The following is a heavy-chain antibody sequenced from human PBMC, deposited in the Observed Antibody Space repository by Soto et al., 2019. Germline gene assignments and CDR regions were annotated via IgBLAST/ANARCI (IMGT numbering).Heavy chain of an antibody. V-gene: IGHV3-30*18. CDR2: ISYDGNNK. D-gene: IGHD4-17*01. CDR3: AKDHLPSTVTTPGY. CDR1: GFTFSGFG. J-gene: IGHJ4*02. Sequence: QVQLVESGGGVVQPGRSLRLSCAASGFTFSGFGMHWVRQAPGKGLEWVAVISYDGNNKYYADSVKGRFTISRDNSKNTLYLQMNTLRAEDTAVYYCAKDHLPSTVTTPGYWGQGNLVTVSS.